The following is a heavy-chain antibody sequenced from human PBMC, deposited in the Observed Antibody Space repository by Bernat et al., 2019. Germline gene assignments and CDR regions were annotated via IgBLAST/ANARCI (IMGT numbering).Heavy chain of an antibody. CDR1: GGSFSDYY. CDR2: IYHSGST. V-gene: IGHV4-34*01. D-gene: IGHD3-10*01. CDR3: ARAPVTMVQGVSYDY. J-gene: IGHJ4*02. Sequence: QVQLQQWGAGLLKPSETLSLTCAVYGGSFSDYYWGWIRQSPGKGLEWIGSIYHSGSTYYNPSLKSRVTISVDTSKNQFSLKLSSVTAADTAVYYCARAPVTMVQGVSYDYWGQGTLVTVSS.